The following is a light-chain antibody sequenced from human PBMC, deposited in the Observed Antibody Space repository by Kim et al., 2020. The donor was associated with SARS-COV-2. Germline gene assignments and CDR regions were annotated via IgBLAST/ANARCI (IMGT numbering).Light chain of an antibody. CDR1: QSVSTS. Sequence: VSPGERATLSCRTSQSVSTSLAWYQQQPGQAPRLLIYGASTRATGIPARFSGRGSGTEFTLTISSLQSEDFAVYYCQQYNTWLITFGQGTRLEIK. J-gene: IGKJ5*01. V-gene: IGKV3D-15*01. CDR2: GAS. CDR3: QQYNTWLIT.